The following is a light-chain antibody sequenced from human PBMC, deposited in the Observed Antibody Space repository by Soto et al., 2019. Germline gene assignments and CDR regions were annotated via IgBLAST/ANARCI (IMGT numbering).Light chain of an antibody. V-gene: IGKV3-15*01. Sequence: DIVMTQSPATLSVSPGERATLSCRASQSVSSSYLAWYQQKPGQAPRLLISDTSTRATGIPARFSGSGSGTEFTLTISSLQSEDFAVYYCQQYNTWPQSFGQGTKVDIK. CDR3: QQYNTWPQS. CDR2: DTS. CDR1: QSVSSSY. J-gene: IGKJ1*01.